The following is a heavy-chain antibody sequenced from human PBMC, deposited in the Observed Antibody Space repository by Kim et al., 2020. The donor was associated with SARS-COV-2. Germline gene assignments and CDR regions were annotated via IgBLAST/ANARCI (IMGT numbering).Heavy chain of an antibody. J-gene: IGHJ3*01. V-gene: IGHV3-30*04. CDR1: GFTFSDFA. Sequence: GGSLRLSCAASGFTFSDFAFHWVRQAPGKGLGWVAVISDDANNKYDAESVKGRFTISRDNSKNTLYLQMNSLRAEDTAVYYCARGGYSSSWSIGEAFDFWGQGTMVTVSS. CDR3: ARGGYSSSWSIGEAFDF. D-gene: IGHD6-13*01. CDR2: ISDDANNK.